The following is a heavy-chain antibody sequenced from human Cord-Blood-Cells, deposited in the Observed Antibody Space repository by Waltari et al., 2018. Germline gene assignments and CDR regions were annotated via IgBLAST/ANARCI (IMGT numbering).Heavy chain of an antibody. D-gene: IGHD2-21*01. V-gene: IGHV3-15*01. CDR1: GFTFSNAW. CDR2: IKSKTDGGTT. Sequence: EVKLVESGGGLVKPGGSLRLSCAASGFTFSNAWMSWVRQAPGTGLEWVGRIKSKTDGGTTDYAAPVKGRFTISRDDSKNTLYLQMNSLKTEDTAVYYCTTTDAYCGGDCWGQGTLVTVSS. J-gene: IGHJ4*02. CDR3: TTTDAYCGGDC.